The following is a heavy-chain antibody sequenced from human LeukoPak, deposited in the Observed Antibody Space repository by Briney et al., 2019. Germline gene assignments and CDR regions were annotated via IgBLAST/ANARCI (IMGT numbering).Heavy chain of an antibody. V-gene: IGHV3-30*02. J-gene: IGHJ4*02. D-gene: IGHD3-9*01. CDR1: GFIFNTYV. Sequence: GGSLRLSCAASGFIFNTYVMHWVRQAPGKGLEWLAFIRYDGSNKNYADSVKGRFTISRDNAKNSLYLQMNSLRAEDTAVYYCARTHTGPRSRYDILTGYQKTTALPFDYWGQGTLVTVSS. CDR3: ARTHTGPRSRYDILTGYQKTTALPFDY. CDR2: IRYDGSNK.